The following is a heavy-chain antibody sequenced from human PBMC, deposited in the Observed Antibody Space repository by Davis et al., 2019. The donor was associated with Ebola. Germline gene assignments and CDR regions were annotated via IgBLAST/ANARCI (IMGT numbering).Heavy chain of an antibody. CDR1: GFTFSNAW. J-gene: IGHJ4*02. D-gene: IGHD3-10*01. V-gene: IGHV3-15*01. CDR2: IKSKTDGGTT. Sequence: GESLKISCAASGFTFSNAWMSWVRQAPGKGLEWVGRIKSKTDGGTTDYAAPVKGRFTISRDDSKNTLYLQMNSLKTEDTAVYYCTTGRGMDFDYWGQGTLVTVSS. CDR3: TTGRGMDFDY.